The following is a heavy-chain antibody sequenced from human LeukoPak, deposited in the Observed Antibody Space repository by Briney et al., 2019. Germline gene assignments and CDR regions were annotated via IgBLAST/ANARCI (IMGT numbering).Heavy chain of an antibody. V-gene: IGHV4-39*07. CDR2: IYSDGDT. CDR1: GDSITSGSYY. J-gene: IGHJ4*02. D-gene: IGHD3-22*01. Sequence: SETLSLACTVSGDSITSGSYYWGWIRQTPGKGLEWIGNIYSDGDTSFNPSLKSRITMSVDTSKNQFSLKLNSVTAADTAVYFCARDSGFWLYWGQGTLVSVSS. CDR3: ARDSGFWLY.